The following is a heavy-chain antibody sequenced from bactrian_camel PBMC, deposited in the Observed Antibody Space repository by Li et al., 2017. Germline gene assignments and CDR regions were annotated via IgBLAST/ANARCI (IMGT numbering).Heavy chain of an antibody. V-gene: IGHV3S35*01. D-gene: IGHD1*01. Sequence: VQLVESGGGSVQAGGSLRLSCEASGDTYRTTFTGWSRQPPGKEREGVAYIQVANPRTYYTALAKGRFTISQDLARNMVYLQMNNLEPDDTAMYYCAAGPYCLHFFDSGRGFGMEHWGKGTQVTVS. CDR2: IQVANPRT. CDR1: GDTYRTTF. J-gene: IGHJ7*01.